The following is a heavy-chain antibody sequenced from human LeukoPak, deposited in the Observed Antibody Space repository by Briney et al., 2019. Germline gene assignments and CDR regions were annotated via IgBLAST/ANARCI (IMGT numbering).Heavy chain of an antibody. V-gene: IGHV3-53*01. D-gene: IGHD3-22*01. CDR1: GFTLSSNY. CDR3: ARDRPGYDSSGYYHEEED. Sequence: GGSLRLSCAASGFTLSSNYMSWVRQARGKGLEGVSVIYSGGSTYYADSVTGRFTISRDNSKNALYLQMNNLRAEDTAVYYCARDRPGYDSSGYYHEEEDWGQGTLVTVSS. CDR2: IYSGGST. J-gene: IGHJ4*02.